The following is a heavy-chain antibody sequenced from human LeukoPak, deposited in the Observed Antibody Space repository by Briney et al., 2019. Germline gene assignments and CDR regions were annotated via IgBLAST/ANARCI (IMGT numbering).Heavy chain of an antibody. CDR2: ISYDGSNK. CDR3: ARVGEKWFGEFPPYYYGMDV. V-gene: IGHV3-30*04. CDR1: GFTFSSYA. Sequence: GRSLRLSCAASGFTFSSYAMHWVRQAPGKGLEWVAVISYDGSNKYYADSVKGRFTISRDNSKNTLYLQMNSLRAEDTAVYYCARVGEKWFGEFPPYYYGMDVWGQGTTVTVSS. J-gene: IGHJ6*02. D-gene: IGHD3-10*01.